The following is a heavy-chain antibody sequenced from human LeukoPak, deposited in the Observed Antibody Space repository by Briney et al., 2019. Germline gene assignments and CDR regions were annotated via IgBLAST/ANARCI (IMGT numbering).Heavy chain of an antibody. CDR1: GGSISSSHW. Sequence: TLSLTCAVSGGSISSSHWWSWVRQPPGKGLEWIGEIYHSGSTNYNPSLKSRVTISVDNSKNQFSLKLSSVTAADTAVYYCARLWTGYSDSSGYYYLDYWGQGTLVTVSS. CDR3: ARLWTGYSDSSGYYYLDY. CDR2: IYHSGST. D-gene: IGHD3-22*01. V-gene: IGHV4-4*02. J-gene: IGHJ4*02.